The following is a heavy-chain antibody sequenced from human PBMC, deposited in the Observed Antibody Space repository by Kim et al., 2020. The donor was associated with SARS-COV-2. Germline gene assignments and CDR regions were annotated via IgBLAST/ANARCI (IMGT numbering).Heavy chain of an antibody. CDR3: ARDGSYGPRLIFDY. V-gene: IGHV3-66*02. CDR2: IYSGGST. D-gene: IGHD5-18*01. Sequence: GGSLRLSCAASGFTVSSNYMSWVRQAPGKGLEWVSVIYSGGSTYYADSVKGRFTISRDNSKNTLYLQMNSLRAEDTAVYYCARDGSYGPRLIFDYWGQGTLVTVSS. CDR1: GFTVSSNY. J-gene: IGHJ4*02.